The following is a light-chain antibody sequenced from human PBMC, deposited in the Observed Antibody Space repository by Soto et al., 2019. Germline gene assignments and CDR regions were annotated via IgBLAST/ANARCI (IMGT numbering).Light chain of an antibody. CDR2: AAS. Sequence: DIPMTQSPSSLSASIGDGVTITCRASQSINSYLNWYQQKPGKAPKLLISAASNLQSGVPSRFSGSGSGTDFTLTISSLQPEDFATYYCQQSFSTLLITFGQGTLLEIK. V-gene: IGKV1-39*01. J-gene: IGKJ5*01. CDR1: QSINSY. CDR3: QQSFSTLLIT.